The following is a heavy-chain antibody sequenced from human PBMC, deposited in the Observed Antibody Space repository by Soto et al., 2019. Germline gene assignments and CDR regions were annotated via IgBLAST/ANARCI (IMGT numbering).Heavy chain of an antibody. CDR1: GYTVASYD. D-gene: IGHD6-19*01. Sequence: ASVKGSCKASGYTVASYDMHCVRQAPGQGLEWMGIINPSGGSTSYAQKFQGRVTMTRDTSTSTVYMELSSLRSEDTAVYYCARDQWPYPFFDYWGQGTLVTVSS. CDR3: ARDQWPYPFFDY. CDR2: INPSGGST. V-gene: IGHV1-46*01. J-gene: IGHJ4*02.